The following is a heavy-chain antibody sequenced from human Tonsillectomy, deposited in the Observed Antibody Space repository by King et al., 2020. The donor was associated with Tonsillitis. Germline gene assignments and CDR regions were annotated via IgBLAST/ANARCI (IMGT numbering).Heavy chain of an antibody. CDR2: IYYGGTT. V-gene: IGHV4-39*01. Sequence: QLQESGPGLVKPSETLSLTCTVSRGSISSRTYSWGWIRQPPGKGLEWIGGIYYGGTTYYKSSLKNRVTISVDTSKNQFSLKLSSVTAADTAVYYCARHSPETNSDAFDIWGQGTVVIVSS. CDR1: RGSISSRTYS. D-gene: IGHD2-21*01. CDR3: ARHSPETNSDAFDI. J-gene: IGHJ3*02.